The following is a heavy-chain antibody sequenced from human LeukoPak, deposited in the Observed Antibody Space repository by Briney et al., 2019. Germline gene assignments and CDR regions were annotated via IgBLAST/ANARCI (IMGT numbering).Heavy chain of an antibody. V-gene: IGHV3-30-3*01. D-gene: IGHD3-10*01. CDR3: ARDLNSYYCIDY. CDR2: ISYDGSIK. CDR1: GFTFKSYT. Sequence: GRSLRLSCAASGFTFKSYTIHWVRQAPGKGLEWVAFISYDGSIKNYTDSVKGRFTISRDNSKNTLYLQMNSLRAEDTAVYYCARDLNSYYCIDYWGQGTLVTVSS. J-gene: IGHJ4*02.